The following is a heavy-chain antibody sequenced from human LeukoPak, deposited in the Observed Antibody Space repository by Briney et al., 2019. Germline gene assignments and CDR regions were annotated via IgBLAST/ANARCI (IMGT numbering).Heavy chain of an antibody. J-gene: IGHJ4*02. CDR3: ARSLYPSGSFFDY. D-gene: IGHD6-13*01. Sequence: GGSLRLSCAASGFTFSSYWMSWVRQAPGKGLEWVANIKQDGSEKYYVDSVKGRFTISRDNAKNSLYLQMNSLRAEDTAVYYCARSLYPSGSFFDYWGQGTQVTVSS. CDR1: GFTFSSYW. V-gene: IGHV3-7*01. CDR2: IKQDGSEK.